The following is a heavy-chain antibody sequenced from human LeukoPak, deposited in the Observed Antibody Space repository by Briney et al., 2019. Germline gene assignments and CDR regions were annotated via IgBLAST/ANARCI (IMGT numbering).Heavy chain of an antibody. CDR2: ISGSGGST. D-gene: IGHD2-2*01. CDR1: GFTFSSYG. V-gene: IGHV3-23*01. CDR3: ARGGPVQMLIYFYFYMDV. Sequence: GGSLRLSCAASGFTFSSYGMSWVRQAPGKGLEWVSAISGSGGSTYYADSVKGRFTISRDNSKNTLYLQMNSLRAEDTAVYYCARGGPVQMLIYFYFYMDVWGKGTTVTISS. J-gene: IGHJ6*03.